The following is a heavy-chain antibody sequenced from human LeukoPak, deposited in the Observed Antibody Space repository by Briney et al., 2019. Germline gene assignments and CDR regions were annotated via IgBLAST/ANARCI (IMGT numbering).Heavy chain of an antibody. V-gene: IGHV4-39*07. J-gene: IGHJ6*02. Sequence: SETLSLTCTVSGGSITSTSYHWGWIRQPPGKGLEWIGEINHSGSTNYNPSLKSRVTISVDTSKNQFSLKLSSVTAADTAVYYCARGDIVVVVAATRTYYYYGMDVWGQGTTVTVSS. CDR1: GGSITSTSYH. CDR3: ARGDIVVVVAATRTYYYYGMDV. CDR2: INHSGST. D-gene: IGHD2-15*01.